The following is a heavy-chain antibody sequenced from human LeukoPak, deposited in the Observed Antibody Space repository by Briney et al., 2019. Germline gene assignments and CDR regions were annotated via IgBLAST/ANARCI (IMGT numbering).Heavy chain of an antibody. J-gene: IGHJ4*02. Sequence: GSPRLSCAASGFTFSSYGMHWVRQAPGKGLEWVAVIWYDGSNKYYADSVKGRFTISRDNSKNTLYLQMNSLRAEDTAVYYCAKDQGKYCTNGVCYLFDYWGQGTLVTVSS. V-gene: IGHV3-33*06. CDR3: AKDQGKYCTNGVCYLFDY. CDR2: IWYDGSNK. D-gene: IGHD2-8*01. CDR1: GFTFSSYG.